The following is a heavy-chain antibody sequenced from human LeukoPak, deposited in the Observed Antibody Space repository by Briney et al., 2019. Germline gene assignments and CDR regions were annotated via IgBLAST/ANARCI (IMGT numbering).Heavy chain of an antibody. V-gene: IGHV1-69*05. CDR1: GGTFNRHA. Sequence: SVKVSCKASGGTFNRHAISWVRQAPGQGLEWMGGIIPMFGTANYAQKFQGRVTITTDESTSTGYMELRSLRSEDTAVYYCATPYYDSSGYHALDYWGQGTLVTVSS. CDR3: ATPYYDSSGYHALDY. D-gene: IGHD3-22*01. CDR2: IIPMFGTA. J-gene: IGHJ4*02.